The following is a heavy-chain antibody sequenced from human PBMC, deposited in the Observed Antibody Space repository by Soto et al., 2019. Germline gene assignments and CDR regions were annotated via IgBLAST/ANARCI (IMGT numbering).Heavy chain of an antibody. D-gene: IGHD4-17*01. CDR3: AKGPPDGDYIDY. CDR2: ISGSGGST. J-gene: IGHJ4*02. CDR1: GFTFSSYA. V-gene: IGHV3-23*01. Sequence: EVQLLESGGGLVQPGGSLRLSCAASGFTFSSYAMSWVRQAPGKGLEWVAAISGSGGSTYYADSVKGRFTISRDNSKNTLNLQMNSLRAEDTAVYYCAKGPPDGDYIDYWGQGTLVTVSS.